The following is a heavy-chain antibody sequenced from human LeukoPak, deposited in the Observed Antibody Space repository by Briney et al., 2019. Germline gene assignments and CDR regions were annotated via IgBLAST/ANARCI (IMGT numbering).Heavy chain of an antibody. Sequence: ASVKVSCKASGYTFTNYNIHWVRQAPGQGLEWMGIINPSGGSTSYAQKFQGRVTMTRDTSTSTVYMELSSLRSEDTAVYYCVRYIYGYLHYWGQGTLVTVSS. CDR2: INPSGGST. D-gene: IGHD5-18*01. V-gene: IGHV1-46*01. J-gene: IGHJ4*02. CDR3: VRYIYGYLHY. CDR1: GYTFTNYN.